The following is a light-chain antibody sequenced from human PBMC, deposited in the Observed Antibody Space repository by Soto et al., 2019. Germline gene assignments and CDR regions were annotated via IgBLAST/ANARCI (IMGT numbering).Light chain of an antibody. Sequence: QSVLTQPPSVSGAPGQRVTISCTGSSSNIGAGYDVHWYQQRPGTAPKLLIYGNSNRPSGVPDRCSGSKSGTSASLAITGLQAEDGGDDYRQPYDSSLSALFGGGTKLTVL. CDR2: GNS. CDR1: SSNIGAGYD. CDR3: QPYDSSLSAL. V-gene: IGLV1-40*01. J-gene: IGLJ2*01.